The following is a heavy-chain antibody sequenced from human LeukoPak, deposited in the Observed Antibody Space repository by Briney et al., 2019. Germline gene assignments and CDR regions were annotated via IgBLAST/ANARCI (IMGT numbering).Heavy chain of an antibody. Sequence: ASVKVSCKASGYTFTSYAMHWVRQAPGQGLEWMGRINPNSGGTNYSQKFQGRVTITGDTSASTAYMELSSLRSEDTAVYYCARGYCSSTSCYMDVWGQGTTVT. J-gene: IGHJ6*02. D-gene: IGHD2-2*01. V-gene: IGHV1-3*01. CDR1: GYTFTSYA. CDR2: INPNSGGT. CDR3: ARGYCSSTSCYMDV.